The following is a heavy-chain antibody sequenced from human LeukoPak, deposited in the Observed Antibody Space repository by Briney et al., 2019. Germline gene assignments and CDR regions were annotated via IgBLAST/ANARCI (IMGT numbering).Heavy chain of an antibody. CDR1: GGSISSGDYY. Sequence: SETLSLTCTVSGGSISSGDYYWSWIRQPPGKGLEWIGYIYYSGSTYYNPSLKSRVTISVDTSKNQFSLKLSSVTAADTAVYYCARYSLGGGRVNMAGFFDYWGQGTLVSVSS. D-gene: IGHD3-10*01. J-gene: IGHJ4*02. CDR2: IYYSGST. CDR3: ARYSLGGGRVNMAGFFDY. V-gene: IGHV4-30-4*01.